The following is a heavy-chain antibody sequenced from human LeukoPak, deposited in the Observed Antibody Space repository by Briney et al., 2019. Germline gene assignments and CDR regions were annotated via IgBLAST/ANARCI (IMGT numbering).Heavy chain of an antibody. D-gene: IGHD6-19*01. CDR3: ARADSYSSGLDAFDI. V-gene: IGHV4-4*07. J-gene: IGHJ3*02. CDR2: IYTSGST. Sequence: SETLSLTCTVSGGSISSYYWSWIRQPARKGLEWIGRIYTSGSTNYNPSLKSRVTMSVDTSKNQFSLKLSSVTAADTAVYYCARADSYSSGLDAFDIWGQGTMVTVSS. CDR1: GGSISSYY.